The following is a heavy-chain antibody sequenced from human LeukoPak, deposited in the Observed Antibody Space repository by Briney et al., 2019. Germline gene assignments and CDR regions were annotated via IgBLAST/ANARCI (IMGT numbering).Heavy chain of an antibody. CDR2: ISSSSSYI. CDR3: AREVLPAAMGIDY. Sequence: PGGSLRLSCAASGFTFSSSSMSWVRQAPGKGLEWVSSISSSSSYIYYADSLKGRFTISRDNAKNSLYLQMNSLRAEDTAVYYCAREVLPAAMGIDYWGQGTLVTVSS. CDR1: GFTFSSSS. D-gene: IGHD2-2*01. V-gene: IGHV3-21*01. J-gene: IGHJ4*02.